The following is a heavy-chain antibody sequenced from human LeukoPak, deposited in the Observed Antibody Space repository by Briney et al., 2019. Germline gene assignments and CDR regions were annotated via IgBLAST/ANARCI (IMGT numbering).Heavy chain of an antibody. CDR3: AKKTPGTHPFDY. Sequence: GGSLRLSCAASGFTFSSSAMNWVRQAPGKGLEWVSASGTDGDTYYAASVKGRFTISRDNSKNTLYLQVTSLRAEDTAIYYCAKKTPGTHPFDYWGQGTLVTVSP. D-gene: IGHD6-13*01. V-gene: IGHV3-23*01. CDR2: SGTDGDT. J-gene: IGHJ4*02. CDR1: GFTFSSSA.